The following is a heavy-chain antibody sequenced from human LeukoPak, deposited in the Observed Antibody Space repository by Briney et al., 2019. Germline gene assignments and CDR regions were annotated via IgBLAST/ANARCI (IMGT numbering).Heavy chain of an antibody. CDR2: INHSGST. Sequence: SETLSLTCAVYGGSFSGYYWNWIRQPPGKGLEWIGEINHSGSTNYNPSLKSRVTISVDTSKNQFSLKLSSVTAADTAVYYCARGSRRGIAGYWGQGTLVPVSS. V-gene: IGHV4-34*01. CDR1: GGSFSGYY. J-gene: IGHJ4*02. D-gene: IGHD6-13*01. CDR3: ARGSRRGIAGY.